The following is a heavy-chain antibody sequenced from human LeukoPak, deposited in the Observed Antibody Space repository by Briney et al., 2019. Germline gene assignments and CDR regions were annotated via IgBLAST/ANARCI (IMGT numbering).Heavy chain of an antibody. CDR1: GFTFNSYA. Sequence: PGGSLRLSCAVSGFTFNSYAMGWVRQAPGKGLEWVSAISGSGGTTYYADSVKGRFTISRDNSKNTLWLLMSSLRAEDTALYYCAKMGVGSTYDGFDIWGQGTMVTVS. J-gene: IGHJ3*02. CDR3: AKMGVGSTYDGFDI. CDR2: ISGSGGTT. V-gene: IGHV3-23*01. D-gene: IGHD2-2*01.